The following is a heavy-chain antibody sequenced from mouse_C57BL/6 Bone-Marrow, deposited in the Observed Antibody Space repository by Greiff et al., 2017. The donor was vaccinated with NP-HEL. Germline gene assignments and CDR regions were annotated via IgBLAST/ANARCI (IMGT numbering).Heavy chain of an antibody. CDR3: AKGGYFDV. CDR1: GFTFTDYY. CDR2: IRNKANGYTT. V-gene: IGHV7-3*03. J-gene: IGHJ1*03. Sequence: EVKLVESGGGLVQPGGSLCLSCAASGFTFTDYYMSWVRQPPGKALEWLGFIRNKANGYTTEYSASVKGRFTISRDNSQSILYLQMNALRAEDSATYYCAKGGYFDVWGTGTTVTVSS.